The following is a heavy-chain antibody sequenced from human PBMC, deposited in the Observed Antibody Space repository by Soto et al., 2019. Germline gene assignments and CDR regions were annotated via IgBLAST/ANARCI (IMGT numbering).Heavy chain of an antibody. CDR3: AHSPSYCSGGSCYSGFDY. V-gene: IGHV2-5*02. D-gene: IGHD2-15*01. Sequence: QITLKESGPTLVKPTQTLTLTCTFSGFSLSTSGVGVGWIRQPPGKALEWLALIYWDDDKRYSPSLKSRLTITKATSNNQVVLTMTNMDPVDTATYYCAHSPSYCSGGSCYSGFDYWGQGTLVTVSS. CDR2: IYWDDDK. CDR1: GFSLSTSGVG. J-gene: IGHJ4*02.